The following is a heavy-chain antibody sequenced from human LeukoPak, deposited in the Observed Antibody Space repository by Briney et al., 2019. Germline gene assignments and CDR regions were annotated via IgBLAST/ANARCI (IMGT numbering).Heavy chain of an antibody. J-gene: IGHJ5*02. V-gene: IGHV3-30*18. CDR2: ISYDGSNK. CDR1: GFTFSSYG. Sequence: GGSLRLSCAASGFTFSSYGMHWVRQAPGKGLEWVAVISYDGSNKYYADSVKGRFTISRDNSKNTLYLQMNSLRAEDTAVYYCAKEEYSSSWYWGVFDPWGQGTLVTVSS. CDR3: AKEEYSSSWYWGVFDP. D-gene: IGHD6-13*01.